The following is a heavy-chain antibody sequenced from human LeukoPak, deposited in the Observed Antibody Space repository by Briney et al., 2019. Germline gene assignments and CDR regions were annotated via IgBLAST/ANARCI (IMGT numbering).Heavy chain of an antibody. CDR1: GGSISSSSYY. CDR2: INHSGST. Sequence: SSQTLSLTCTVSGGSISSSSYYWGWIRQPPGKGLEWIGEINHSGSTNYNPSLKSRVTISVDTSKNQFSLKLSSVTAADTAVYYCARRSPGVRSPKFWFDPWGQGTLVTVSS. V-gene: IGHV4-39*07. D-gene: IGHD3-3*01. J-gene: IGHJ5*02. CDR3: ARRSPGVRSPKFWFDP.